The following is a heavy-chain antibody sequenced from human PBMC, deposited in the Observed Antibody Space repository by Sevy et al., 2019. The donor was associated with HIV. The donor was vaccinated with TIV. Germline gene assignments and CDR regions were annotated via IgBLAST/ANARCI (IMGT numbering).Heavy chain of an antibody. CDR1: GYAFTVYS. V-gene: IGHV1-46*01. CDR3: ARTLVSGGTIDY. Sequence: ASVKVSCKTSGYAFTVYSIHWVRQAPGQGLEWMGIIDPSDGSTHYAQKFQGRVIMSTDTSTTTVYMELTSLRSEDTAVYSCARTLVSGGTIDYWGQGTLVTVSS. CDR2: IDPSDGST. D-gene: IGHD2-8*02. J-gene: IGHJ4*02.